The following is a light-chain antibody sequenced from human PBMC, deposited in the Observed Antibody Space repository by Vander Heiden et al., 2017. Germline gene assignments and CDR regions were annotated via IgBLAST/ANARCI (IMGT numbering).Light chain of an antibody. J-gene: IGKJ2*01. V-gene: IGKV2-28*01. CDR3: MQELRTPLYT. CDR1: PSSLHSNGSNY. Sequence: IVMTHSPPSLPAAPRSPASIPCRSSPSSLHSNGSNYLDWYLQKPAQSPQLLIYLGSNRASGVTDRISSSGAGTEFTMNISRVEAEDVGVDYCMQELRTPLYTFGQGTKLEIK. CDR2: LGS.